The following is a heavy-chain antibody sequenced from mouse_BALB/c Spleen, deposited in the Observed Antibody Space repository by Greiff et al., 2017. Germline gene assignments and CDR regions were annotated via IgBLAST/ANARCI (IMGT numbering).Heavy chain of an antibody. V-gene: IGHV5-6-5*01. Sequence: EVKVIESGGGLVKPGGSLKLSCAASGFTFSSYAMSWVRQTPEKRLEWVASISSGGSTYYPDSVKGRFTISRDNARNILYLQMSSLRSEDTAMYYCARAAYYGPFDYWGQGTTLTVSS. CDR2: ISSGGST. D-gene: IGHD1-2*01. J-gene: IGHJ2*01. CDR3: ARAAYYGPFDY. CDR1: GFTFSSYA.